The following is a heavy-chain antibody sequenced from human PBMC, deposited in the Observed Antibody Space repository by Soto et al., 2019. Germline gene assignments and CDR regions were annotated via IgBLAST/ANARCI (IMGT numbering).Heavy chain of an antibody. J-gene: IGHJ6*02. V-gene: IGHV1-69*01. CDR1: GGTFSSYA. Sequence: QVQLVQSGAEVKKPGSSVKVSCTASGGTFSSYAISWVRQAPGQGLEWMGGIIPIFGTANYAQKFQGRVTITADESTSTAYMELSSLRSEDTAVYYCARDDDFWSGLTYYYGMDVWGQGTTVTVSS. D-gene: IGHD3-3*01. CDR2: IIPIFGTA. CDR3: ARDDDFWSGLTYYYGMDV.